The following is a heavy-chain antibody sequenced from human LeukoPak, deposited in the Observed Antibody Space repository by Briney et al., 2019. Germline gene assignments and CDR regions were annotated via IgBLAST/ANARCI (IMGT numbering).Heavy chain of an antibody. CDR3: ARVRGGWFDP. V-gene: IGHV3-30-3*01. CDR1: GFTFSSYA. Sequence: GGSLRLSCAASGFTFSSYAMHWVRQAPGKGLEWVAVISYDGSNKYYADSVKGRFTISRDNSKNTLYLQMNSLRVEDTAVYYCARVRGGWFDPWGQGTLVTVSS. CDR2: ISYDGSNK. D-gene: IGHD3-16*01. J-gene: IGHJ5*02.